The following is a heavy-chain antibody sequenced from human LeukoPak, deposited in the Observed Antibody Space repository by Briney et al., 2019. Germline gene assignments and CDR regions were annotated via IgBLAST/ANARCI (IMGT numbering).Heavy chain of an antibody. J-gene: IGHJ4*02. V-gene: IGHV3-23*01. D-gene: IGHD2-15*01. Sequence: GGSLRLSCAASGFTFSSYAMSWVRQAPGKGLEWVSAISVSCGSTYYADSVKGRFTISRDNSQNTLYLQMNSLRAEDTAVYYCAKPPTLVRSYYFDCWGQGTLVTVS. CDR1: GFTFSSYA. CDR3: AKPPTLVRSYYFDC. CDR2: ISVSCGST.